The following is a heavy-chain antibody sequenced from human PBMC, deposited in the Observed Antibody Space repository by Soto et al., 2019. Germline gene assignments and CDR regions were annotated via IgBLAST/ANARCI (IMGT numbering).Heavy chain of an antibody. V-gene: IGHV3-23*01. D-gene: IGHD3-9*01. CDR2: ITGRSGRT. Sequence: EVQLLESGGGLVQPGGSLRLSCAASDFTLSSYGMTWVRQAPGKGLEWVSTITGRSGRTFYADSVKGRFTISRDSSKNTLYLEMNRLRAEDTAIYFCAKDVNYDIFAGYYYYWGQGTLVTVSS. CDR1: DFTLSSYG. CDR3: AKDVNYDIFAGYYYY. J-gene: IGHJ4*02.